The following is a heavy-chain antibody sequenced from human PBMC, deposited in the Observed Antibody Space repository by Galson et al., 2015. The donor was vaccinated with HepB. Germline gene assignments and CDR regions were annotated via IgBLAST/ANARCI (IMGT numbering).Heavy chain of an antibody. D-gene: IGHD3-9*01. CDR3: ARLAGDILTGYYIRVSPLYDY. Sequence: SVKVSCKASGYTFTSYGISWVRQAPGQGLEWMGWISAYNGNTNYAQKLQGRVTMTTDTSTSTAYMELRSLRSDDTAVYYCARLAGDILTGYYIRVSPLYDYWGQGTLVTASS. CDR2: ISAYNGNT. V-gene: IGHV1-18*01. CDR1: GYTFTSYG. J-gene: IGHJ4*02.